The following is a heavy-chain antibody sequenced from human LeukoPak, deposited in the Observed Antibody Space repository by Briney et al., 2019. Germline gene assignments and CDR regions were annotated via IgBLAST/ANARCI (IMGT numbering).Heavy chain of an antibody. CDR1: GFTFSSYA. Sequence: GGSLRLSCAASGFTFSSYAMSWVRQAAGKGLEWVSAISGSGGSTYYADSVKGRFTISRDNSKNTLYLQMNSLRAEDTAVYYCAKDKASRLVLDAFDIWGQGTMVTVSS. CDR3: AKDKASRLVLDAFDI. J-gene: IGHJ3*02. V-gene: IGHV3-23*01. D-gene: IGHD6-19*01. CDR2: ISGSGGST.